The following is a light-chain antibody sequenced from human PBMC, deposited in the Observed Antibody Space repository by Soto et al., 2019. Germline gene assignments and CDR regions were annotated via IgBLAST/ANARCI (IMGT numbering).Light chain of an antibody. CDR1: SSDVGGYNY. CDR2: EVS. J-gene: IGLJ2*01. CDR3: SSYTSSSTPV. Sequence: QSVLAQPASVSGSPGQSITISCTGTSSDVGGYNYVSWYQQHPGKAPKLMIYEVSNRPSGVSNRFSGSKSGNTASLTISGLQAEDEADYYCSSYTSSSTPVFGGGTKVIVL. V-gene: IGLV2-14*01.